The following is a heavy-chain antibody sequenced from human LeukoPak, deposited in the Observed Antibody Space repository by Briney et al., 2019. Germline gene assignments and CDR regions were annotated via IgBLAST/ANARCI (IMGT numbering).Heavy chain of an antibody. V-gene: IGHV3-7*01. J-gene: IGHJ4*02. Sequence: GGSLRLSCAASGFTFSDYWMTWVRQVPGKGLEWVANVGRDGSEKNYVDSVEGRFTISRDNAKKSLDLEMNSLRVEDTPLYYCAKVGTWELQRVFENWGQGTLVTVSP. CDR1: GFTFSDYW. CDR2: VGRDGSEK. D-gene: IGHD1-26*01. CDR3: AKVGTWELQRVFEN.